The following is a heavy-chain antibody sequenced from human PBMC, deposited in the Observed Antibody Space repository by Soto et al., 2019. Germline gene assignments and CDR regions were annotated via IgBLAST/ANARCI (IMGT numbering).Heavy chain of an antibody. D-gene: IGHD2-8*01. CDR1: GITFSSYA. Sequence: EVQLLESGGGLVQPGGSLRLSCAASGITFSSYAMSWVRQAPGKGLEWVSAISGSGGSTYYADSVKGRFTISRDNSKNTLDLQINSLRAEDTAVYYCAKDNGTSSYSAEYYFDYWGQGTLVTVSS. V-gene: IGHV3-23*01. CDR2: ISGSGGST. J-gene: IGHJ4*02. CDR3: AKDNGTSSYSAEYYFDY.